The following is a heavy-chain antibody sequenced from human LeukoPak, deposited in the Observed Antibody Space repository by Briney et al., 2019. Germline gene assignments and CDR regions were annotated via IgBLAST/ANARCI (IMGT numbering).Heavy chain of an antibody. J-gene: IGHJ4*02. Sequence: GESLKISCKGSGYRFTSYWIGWVRQMPGKGLDWMGIIYPGDSDTRYSPSFQGQVTISTDKSISTAYLQWSSLKTSDTAMYYCASLTGDGELSYFDYWGQGTLVTVSS. CDR1: GYRFTSYW. CDR2: IYPGDSDT. V-gene: IGHV5-51*01. CDR3: ASLTGDGELSYFDY. D-gene: IGHD3-10*01.